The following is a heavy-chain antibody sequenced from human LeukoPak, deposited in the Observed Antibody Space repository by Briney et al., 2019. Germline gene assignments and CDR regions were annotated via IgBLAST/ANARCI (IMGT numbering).Heavy chain of an antibody. V-gene: IGHV3-9*01. J-gene: IGHJ5*02. D-gene: IGHD5-12*01. CDR2: INWTGGSA. CDR1: GFTFADYT. CDR3: AKDRGYSNNVIFPS. Sequence: PGGSLRLSCAASGFTFADYTMHWVRQVPGKGLEWVSTINWTGGSAGSADSVRGRFTISRDNAKNSVFLQMNSRRGEDTAFYYCAKDRGYSNNVIFPSWGQGTLVTASS.